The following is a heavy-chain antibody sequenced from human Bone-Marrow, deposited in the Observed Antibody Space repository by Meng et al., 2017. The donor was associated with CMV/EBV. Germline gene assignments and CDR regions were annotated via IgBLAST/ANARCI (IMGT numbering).Heavy chain of an antibody. CDR1: GGSVSDYY. V-gene: IGHV4-59*02. CDR3: ARGRPFDY. CDR2: LYYTRST. J-gene: IGHJ4*02. Sequence: SETLSLTCIVSGGSVSDYYWSWIRQPPGKGLEWIGYLYYTRSTTYNPSLESRATISIDTSKNQFSLKLSSVTAADTAVYYCARGRPFDYWGQGTLVTVSS.